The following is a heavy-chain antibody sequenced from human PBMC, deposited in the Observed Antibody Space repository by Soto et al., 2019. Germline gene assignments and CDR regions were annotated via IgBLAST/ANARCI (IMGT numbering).Heavy chain of an antibody. V-gene: IGHV1-18*01. CDR2: ISAYNGNT. CDR3: ARQGIGGYSRSNWFDP. D-gene: IGHD2-15*01. J-gene: IGHJ5*02. Sequence: QVQLVQSGAEVKKPGASVKVSCKTSGYTFTSYHITWVRQAPGQGLEWMGWISAYNGNTKYAQEHQGRVTMTTDTSTSTAYMELRSLRSDDTAVYYRARQGIGGYSRSNWFDPWGQGTLVTVSS. CDR1: GYTFTSYH.